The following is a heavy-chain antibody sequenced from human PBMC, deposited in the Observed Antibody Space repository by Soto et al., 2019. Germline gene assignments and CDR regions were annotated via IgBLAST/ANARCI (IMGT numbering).Heavy chain of an antibody. CDR1: GGSFSGYY. V-gene: IGHV4-34*01. D-gene: IGHD6-13*01. CDR2: INHSGSA. CDR3: ASSNIAATGFYYYGMDV. J-gene: IGHJ6*02. Sequence: SETLSLTCAVYGGSFSGYYWSWIRQPPGKGLEWIGEINHSGSANYNPSLKSRVTISVDTSKNQFSLKLSSVTAADTAVYYCASSNIAATGFYYYGMDVWGRGTTVT.